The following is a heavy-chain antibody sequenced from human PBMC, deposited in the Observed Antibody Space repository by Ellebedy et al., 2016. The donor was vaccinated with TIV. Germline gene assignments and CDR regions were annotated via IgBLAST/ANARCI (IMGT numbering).Heavy chain of an antibody. Sequence: GESLKISCAASGFTFDDHSMHWVRQAPGKGLEWVSIISGDGGRTYYAESVKGRFTISRDNSKNSLYLQMTSLRTEDTALYYCAKVLRYFDWFTDRWGLGTLVAVSS. J-gene: IGHJ5*02. CDR2: ISGDGGRT. CDR3: AKVLRYFDWFTDR. D-gene: IGHD3-9*01. V-gene: IGHV3-43*02. CDR1: GFTFDDHS.